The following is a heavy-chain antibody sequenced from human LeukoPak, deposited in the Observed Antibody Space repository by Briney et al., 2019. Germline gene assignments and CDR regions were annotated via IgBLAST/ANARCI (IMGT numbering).Heavy chain of an antibody. D-gene: IGHD3-9*01. J-gene: IGHJ4*02. CDR3: ARGSYDVLTGYSTLGEY. Sequence: WVRQPPGKGLEWIGNIYYSGSTYYSASLKSRVTISLDTSKNHFSLKVTSVTAADTAVYYCARGSYDVLTGYSTLGEYWGQGTLVTVSS. CDR2: IYYSGST. V-gene: IGHV4-39*02.